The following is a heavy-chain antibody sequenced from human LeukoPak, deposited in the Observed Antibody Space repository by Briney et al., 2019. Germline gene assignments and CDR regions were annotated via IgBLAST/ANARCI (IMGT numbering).Heavy chain of an antibody. CDR3: ARGNSGSPYNWFDP. V-gene: IGHV4-61*02. CDR1: GGSISSGSYY. Sequence: SQTLSLTCTVSGGSISSGSYYWSWIRQPAGKGLEWIGRIYATGSTNYNPSLKSRVTISVDTSKNQFSLKLSSVTAADTAVYYCARGNSGSPYNWFDPWGQGTLVTVSS. J-gene: IGHJ5*02. CDR2: IYATGST. D-gene: IGHD1-26*01.